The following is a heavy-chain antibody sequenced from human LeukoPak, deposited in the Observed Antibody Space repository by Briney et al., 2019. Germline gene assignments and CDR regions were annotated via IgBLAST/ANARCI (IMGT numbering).Heavy chain of an antibody. CDR3: ARDGLGYAFDI. CDR2: IYYSGST. Sequence: QXXXKXLEWIGYIYYSGSTNYNPSLKSRVTISVDTSKNQFSLKLSSVTAADTAVYYCARDGLGYAFDIWGQGTMVTVSS. D-gene: IGHD3/OR15-3a*01. V-gene: IGHV4-59*01. J-gene: IGHJ3*02.